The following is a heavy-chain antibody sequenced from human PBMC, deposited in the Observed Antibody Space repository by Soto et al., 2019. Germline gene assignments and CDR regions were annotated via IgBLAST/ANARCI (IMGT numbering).Heavy chain of an antibody. CDR2: ISYDGSNK. CDR1: GFTFSSYG. CDR3: AKDPGGQAVALDY. V-gene: IGHV3-30*18. Sequence: QVQLVESGGGVVQPERSLRLSCAASGFTFSSYGMHWVRQAPGKGLEWVAVISYDGSNKYYADSVKGRFTISRDNSKNTLYLQMNSLRAEDTAVYYCAKDPGGQAVALDYWGQGTLVTVSS. D-gene: IGHD6-19*01. J-gene: IGHJ4*02.